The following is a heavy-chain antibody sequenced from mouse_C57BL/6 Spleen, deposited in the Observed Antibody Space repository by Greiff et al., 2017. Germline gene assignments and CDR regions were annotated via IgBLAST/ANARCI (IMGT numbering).Heavy chain of an antibody. CDR1: GFTFSDYG. V-gene: IGHV5-17*01. J-gene: IGHJ1*03. D-gene: IGHD3-1*01. CDR3: ARDGLGWYFDV. CDR2: ISSGSSTI. Sequence: EVMLVESGGGLVKPGGSLKLSCAASGFTFSDYGMHWVRQAPEKGLEWVAYISSGSSTIYYADTVKGRFTISRDNAKNTLFLQMTSLRSEDTAMYYCARDGLGWYFDVWGTGTTVTVSS.